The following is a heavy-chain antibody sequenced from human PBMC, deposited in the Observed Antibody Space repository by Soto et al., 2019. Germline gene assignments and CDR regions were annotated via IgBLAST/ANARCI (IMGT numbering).Heavy chain of an antibody. Sequence: GGSLRLSCAASGFTFSSYGMHWVRQAPGKGLEWVAVISYDGSNKYYADSVKGRFTISRDNSKNTLYLQMNSLRAEDTAVYYCAKDLKDVSRGGGVKPIDYWGQGTLVTVSS. CDR3: AKDLKDVSRGGGVKPIDY. D-gene: IGHD3-3*01. CDR1: GFTFSSYG. CDR2: ISYDGSNK. J-gene: IGHJ4*02. V-gene: IGHV3-30*18.